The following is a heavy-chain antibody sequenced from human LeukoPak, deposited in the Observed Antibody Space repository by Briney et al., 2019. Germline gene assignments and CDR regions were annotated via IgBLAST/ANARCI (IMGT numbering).Heavy chain of an antibody. CDR1: GGSFSGYY. CDR3: ARAVPAGFGSSWYGGAVDY. J-gene: IGHJ4*02. V-gene: IGHV4-34*01. Sequence: SETLSLTCAVYGGSFSGYYWSWIRQPPGKGLEWIGEINHSGSTNYNPSLKSRVTISVDTSKNQFSLKLRSVTAADTAVYYCARAVPAGFGSSWYGGAVDYWGQGTLVTVSS. D-gene: IGHD6-13*01. CDR2: INHSGST.